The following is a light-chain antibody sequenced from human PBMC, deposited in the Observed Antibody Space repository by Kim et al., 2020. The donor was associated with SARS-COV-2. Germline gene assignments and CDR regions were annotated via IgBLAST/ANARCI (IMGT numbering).Light chain of an antibody. CDR1: QSIGSN. CDR3: HYFYNWPPIYT. J-gene: IGKJ2*01. Sequence: EIVMTQSPATLSVSPGERATLSCRASQSIGSNLAWYQQKPGQAPRLLIYGASTRATGIPARFSGRGSGTEFTLTISSLQSEDFGVYYFHYFYNWPPIYTFGQGTKLEI. CDR2: GAS. V-gene: IGKV3-15*01.